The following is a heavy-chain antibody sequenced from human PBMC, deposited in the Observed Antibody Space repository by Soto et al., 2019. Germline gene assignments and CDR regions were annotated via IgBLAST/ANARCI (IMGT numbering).Heavy chain of an antibody. CDR3: ARGGYYYDSRGYYSRRIYYGMDV. J-gene: IGHJ6*02. D-gene: IGHD3-22*01. V-gene: IGHV4-59*01. Sequence: SETLSLTCTVSGGSISSYYWSWIRQPPGKGLEWIGYIYYSGSTNYNPSLKSRVTISVDTSKNQFSLKLSSVTAADTAVYYCARGGYYYDSRGYYSRRIYYGMDVWGQGNKVTVYS. CDR1: GGSISSYY. CDR2: IYYSGST.